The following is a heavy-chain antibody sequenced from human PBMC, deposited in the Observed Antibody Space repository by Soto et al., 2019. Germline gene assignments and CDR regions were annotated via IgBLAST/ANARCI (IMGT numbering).Heavy chain of an antibody. V-gene: IGHV4-39*01. CDR1: GASISGSYYY. CDR3: ATSQKGYNWNYFDH. J-gene: IGHJ4*02. CDR2: VFYTGFT. Sequence: ETLSLTCAVSGASISGSYYYWAWLRQSPGKGPEWIGSVFYTGFTSYNPSLESRVSVSVDTSKSQFSLKLSAVTAADTAVYYCATSQKGYNWNYFDHWGQGALVTVSS. D-gene: IGHD1-20*01.